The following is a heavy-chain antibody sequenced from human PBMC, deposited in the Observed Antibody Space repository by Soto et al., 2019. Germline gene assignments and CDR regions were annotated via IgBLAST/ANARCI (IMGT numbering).Heavy chain of an antibody. J-gene: IGHJ6*02. D-gene: IGHD1-26*01. CDR1: GFTFSNAW. V-gene: IGHV3-15*07. CDR3: TTQPSGSYYYYGMDV. Sequence: EVQLVESGGGLVKPGGSLRLSCAASGFTFSNAWMNWVRQAPGKGLEWVGRIKSKTDGGTTDYAAPVKGRFTISRDDSKNTLYLQMNSLKTEDTAVYYCTTQPSGSYYYYGMDVWGQGTTVTVSS. CDR2: IKSKTDGGTT.